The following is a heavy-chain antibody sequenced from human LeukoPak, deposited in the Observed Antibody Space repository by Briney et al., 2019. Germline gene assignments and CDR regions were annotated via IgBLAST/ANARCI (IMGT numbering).Heavy chain of an antibody. Sequence: SETLSLTCAVYGESLSKYYWTWIRQSPGKGLEWIGEINHRGSTNLNPSLKSRVTLSVDTSKHQFSLKLTSLTAADAAVYYCASSVGSTDYWGQGTLVTVSS. D-gene: IGHD1-26*01. CDR2: INHRGST. CDR1: GESLSKYY. V-gene: IGHV4-34*01. J-gene: IGHJ4*02. CDR3: ASSVGSTDY.